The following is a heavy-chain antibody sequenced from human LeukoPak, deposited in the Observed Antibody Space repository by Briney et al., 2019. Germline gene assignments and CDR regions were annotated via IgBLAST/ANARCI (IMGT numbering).Heavy chain of an antibody. V-gene: IGHV1-2*06. CDR3: VPRGDGGFDY. Sequence: ASVKVSCKTSGYTFTGYYMHWVRQAPGQGLEWMGRMNPNSGDANFAQKFQGRVTMTRDTSINTAYMKLSSLRSDDTAVYYCVPRGDGGFDYWGQGTLVIVSS. CDR1: GYTFTGYY. CDR2: MNPNSGDA. J-gene: IGHJ4*02. D-gene: IGHD3-16*01.